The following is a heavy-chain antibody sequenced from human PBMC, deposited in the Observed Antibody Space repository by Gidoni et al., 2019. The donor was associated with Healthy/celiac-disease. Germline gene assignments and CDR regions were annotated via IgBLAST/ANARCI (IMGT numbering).Heavy chain of an antibody. Sequence: QLQLQESGPGLVKPSETLSLTCTVSGGSISSSSYDWGWIRQPPGKGLEWIGSIYYSGSTYYNPSLKSRVTISVDTSKNQFSLKLSSVTAADTAVYYCARTHDYDFWSGGMAWFDPWGQGTLVTVSS. CDR1: GGSISSSSYD. D-gene: IGHD3-3*01. CDR3: ARTHDYDFWSGGMAWFDP. J-gene: IGHJ5*02. V-gene: IGHV4-39*01. CDR2: IYYSGST.